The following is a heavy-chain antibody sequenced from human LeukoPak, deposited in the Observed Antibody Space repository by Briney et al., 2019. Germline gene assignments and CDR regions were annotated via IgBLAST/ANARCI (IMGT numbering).Heavy chain of an antibody. CDR3: ARLRDNWNDPYYYYGMDV. Sequence: GGSLRLSCAASGLTFSSYSMNWVRQAPGKGLEWVSSISNGSSYIYYADSVKGRFTISRDNAKNSLYLQMNSLRAEDTAVYYCARLRDNWNDPYYYYGMDVWGKGTTVTVSS. V-gene: IGHV3-21*01. J-gene: IGHJ6*04. CDR2: ISNGSSYI. D-gene: IGHD1-20*01. CDR1: GLTFSSYS.